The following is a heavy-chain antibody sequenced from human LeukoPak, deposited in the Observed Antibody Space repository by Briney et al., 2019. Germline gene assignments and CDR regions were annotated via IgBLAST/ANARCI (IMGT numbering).Heavy chain of an antibody. D-gene: IGHD6-19*01. CDR1: GGSISSSSYC. CDR2: IYYSGST. V-gene: IGHV4-39*01. J-gene: IGHJ5*02. Sequence: SETLSLTCTVSGGSISSSSYCWGWIRQPPGKGLEWIGSIYYSGSTYYNPSLKSRVTISVDTSKNQFSLKLSSVTAADTAVYYCAYSSGFLRWFDPWGQGTLVTVSS. CDR3: AYSSGFLRWFDP.